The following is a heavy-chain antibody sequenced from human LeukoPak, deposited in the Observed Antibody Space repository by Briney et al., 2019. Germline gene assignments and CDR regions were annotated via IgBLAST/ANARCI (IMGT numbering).Heavy chain of an antibody. Sequence: GGSLRLSCAASGFTFSSYGMHWVRRAPGKGLEWVAVISYDGSNKYYADSVKGRFTISRDNSKNTLYLQMNSLRAEDTAVYYCAKGAYPGIAVASFDYWGQGTLVTVSS. CDR2: ISYDGSNK. J-gene: IGHJ4*02. V-gene: IGHV3-30*18. CDR1: GFTFSSYG. CDR3: AKGAYPGIAVASFDY. D-gene: IGHD6-19*01.